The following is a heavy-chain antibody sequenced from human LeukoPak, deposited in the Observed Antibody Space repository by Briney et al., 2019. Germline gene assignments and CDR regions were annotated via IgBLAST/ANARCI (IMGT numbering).Heavy chain of an antibody. CDR1: GGTFNSYS. Sequence: ASVKVSCKASGGTFNSYSISWVRQAPGQGLEWMGAIIPIFDTANYAEKFQGRVTITADESTDTAYMELSSLRLEDTALYYCAGCPGTCYNNWFDPWGQGTLVTVSS. CDR2: IIPIFDTA. CDR3: AGCPGTCYNNWFDP. J-gene: IGHJ5*02. V-gene: IGHV1-69*13. D-gene: IGHD2-15*01.